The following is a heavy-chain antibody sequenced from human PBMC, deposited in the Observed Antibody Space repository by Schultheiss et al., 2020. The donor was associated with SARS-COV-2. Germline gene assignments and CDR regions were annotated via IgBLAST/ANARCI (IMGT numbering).Heavy chain of an antibody. V-gene: IGHV3-23*01. CDR2: ISGSGGST. CDR1: GFTFSSYA. Sequence: GGSLRLSCAASGFTFSSYAMSWVRQAPGKGLEWVSAISGSGGSTYYADSVKGRFTISRDNSKNTLYLQMNSLRAEDTAVYYCAKDLMSSIQLWFRGKDYYYGMDVWGQGTTVTVSS. CDR3: AKDLMSSIQLWFRGKDYYYGMDV. D-gene: IGHD5-18*01. J-gene: IGHJ6*02.